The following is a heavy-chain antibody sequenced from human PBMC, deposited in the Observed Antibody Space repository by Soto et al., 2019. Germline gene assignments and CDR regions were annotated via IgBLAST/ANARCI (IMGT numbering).Heavy chain of an antibody. CDR2: IYYSGST. CDR3: ARQMAYDFWSGYQQYNWFDP. D-gene: IGHD3-3*01. J-gene: IGHJ5*02. V-gene: IGHV4-59*08. CDR1: GGSISSYY. Sequence: PSETLSLTCTVSGGSISSYYWSWIRQPPGKGLEWIGYIYYSGSTNYNPYLKNRVTISVDTSKNQFSLKLRSVTAADTAVYYCARQMAYDFWSGYQQYNWFDPWGQGTLVTVSS.